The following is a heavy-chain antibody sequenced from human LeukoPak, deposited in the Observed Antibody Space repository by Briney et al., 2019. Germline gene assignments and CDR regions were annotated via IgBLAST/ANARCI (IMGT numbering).Heavy chain of an antibody. J-gene: IGHJ6*03. Sequence: ASVKVSCKASGYTFTGYYMRWVRQAPGQGLEWMGWISAYNGNTNYARKLQGRVTMTTDTSTSTAYMELRSLRSDDTAVYYCXXXXXXXXXXXXRPNYYYYYMDVWGKGTTVTISS. CDR3: XXXXXXXXXXXXRPNYYYYYMDV. CDR2: ISAYNGNT. CDR1: GYTFTGYY. D-gene: IGHD6-25*01. V-gene: IGHV1-18*04.